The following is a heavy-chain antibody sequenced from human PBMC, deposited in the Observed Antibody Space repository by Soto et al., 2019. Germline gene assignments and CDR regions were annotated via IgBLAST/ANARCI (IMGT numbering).Heavy chain of an antibody. D-gene: IGHD3-9*01. Sequence: QVQLVESGGGVVQHGRSLRLSCAASGFTFSSYGIHWVRQAPGKGLEWVAVIWYDGSNKYYADSVKGRFTISRDNSKNSLYLQMNSLRSADTAVYYFAATDDILTCSYISSGNAFYIWGQGTMVTVSS. V-gene: IGHV3-33*01. J-gene: IGHJ3*02. CDR2: IWYDGSNK. CDR3: AATDDILTCSYISSGNAFYI. CDR1: GFTFSSYG.